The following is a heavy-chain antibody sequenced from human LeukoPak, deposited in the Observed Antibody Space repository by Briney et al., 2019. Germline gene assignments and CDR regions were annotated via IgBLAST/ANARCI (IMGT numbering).Heavy chain of an antibody. V-gene: IGHV3-48*02. D-gene: IGHD3-10*01. CDR1: GFSFSTYS. Sequence: PGGSLRLSCAASGFSFSTYSMNWVRQAPGKGLEWVSYISGSSRTIYYADTVKGRFTISRDNAHNTLDLQMNSLRDEDTAVYYCAREGNYGYNWFDPWGQGALVTVFS. J-gene: IGHJ5*02. CDR3: AREGNYGYNWFDP. CDR2: ISGSSRTI.